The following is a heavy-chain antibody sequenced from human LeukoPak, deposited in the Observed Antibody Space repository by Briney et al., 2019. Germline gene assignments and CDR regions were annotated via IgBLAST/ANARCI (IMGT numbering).Heavy chain of an antibody. Sequence: ASVKVSCKASGYTFTGYYMHWVRQAPGQGLEWMGWINPNSGGTNYAQKFQGRVTMTRDTSISTAYMELSRLRSDDTAVYYCARVGIAAAGTRGNFDYWGQGTLVTVSS. CDR1: GYTFTGYY. CDR3: ARVGIAAAGTRGNFDY. CDR2: INPNSGGT. D-gene: IGHD6-13*01. J-gene: IGHJ4*02. V-gene: IGHV1-2*02.